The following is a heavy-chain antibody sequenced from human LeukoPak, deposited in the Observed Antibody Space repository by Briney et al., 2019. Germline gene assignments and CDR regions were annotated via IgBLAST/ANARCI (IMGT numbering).Heavy chain of an antibody. D-gene: IGHD3-10*01. CDR2: ISSSGSTI. CDR1: GFTFSSYE. V-gene: IGHV3-48*03. CDR3: ARYGGWFGDANWFDP. J-gene: IGHJ5*02. Sequence: GGSLRLSCAASGFTFSSYEMNWVRQAPGKGLVWVSYISSSGSTIYYADSVKGRFTISRDNAKNSLYLQMNSLRAEDTAVYYCARYGGWFGDANWFDPWGQGTLVTVSS.